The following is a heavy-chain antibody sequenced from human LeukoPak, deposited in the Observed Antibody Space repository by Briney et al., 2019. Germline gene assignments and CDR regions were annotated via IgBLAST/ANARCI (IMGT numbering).Heavy chain of an antibody. V-gene: IGHV1-46*01. CDR1: GYTFTSYY. J-gene: IGHJ3*02. CDR2: INPSGGST. Sequence: GASVKVSCKASGYTFTSYYMHWVRQAPGQGLEWMGIINPSGGSTSYAQKFQGRVTMTRDTSTSTVYMELSSLRSEDTAVYYCARDYRAPIAAAGDDAFDIWGQGTMVTVSS. D-gene: IGHD6-13*01. CDR3: ARDYRAPIAAAGDDAFDI.